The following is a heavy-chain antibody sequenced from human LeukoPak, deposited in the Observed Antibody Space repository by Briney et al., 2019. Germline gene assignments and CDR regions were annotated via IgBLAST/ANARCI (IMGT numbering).Heavy chain of an antibody. J-gene: IGHJ1*01. CDR1: GYTLTELS. CDR2: FDPEDGET. V-gene: IGHV1-24*01. CDR3: ATVPRGMGYFQH. D-gene: IGHD2-8*01. Sequence: ASVKVSRKVSGYTLTELSMHWVRQAPGKGLEWMGGFDPEDGETIYAQKFQGRVTMTEDTSTDTAYMELSSLRSEDTAVYYCATVPRGMGYFQHWGQGTLVTVSS.